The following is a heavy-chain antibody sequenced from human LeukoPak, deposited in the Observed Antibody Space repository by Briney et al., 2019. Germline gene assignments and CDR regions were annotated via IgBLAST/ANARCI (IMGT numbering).Heavy chain of an antibody. D-gene: IGHD2-15*01. V-gene: IGHV3-64D*09. CDR1: GFTFNSYS. CDR2: ITKHGRST. Sequence: PGGSLRLSCSASGFTFNSYSMHWVRQGPGKGLEYVSGITKHGRSTYDADSVKGRFTISRDNSKDTLYLQMSSLRAEDTAVYYCAKGASLGYCSGANWYSAYWGQGTLVTVSS. J-gene: IGHJ4*02. CDR3: AKGASLGYCSGANWYSAY.